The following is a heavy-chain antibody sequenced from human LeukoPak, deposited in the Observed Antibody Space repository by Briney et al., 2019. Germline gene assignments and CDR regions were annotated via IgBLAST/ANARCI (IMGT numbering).Heavy chain of an antibody. Sequence: ASVKVSCKASGYTFTSYGISWVRQAPGQGLEWMGWISANNGNTSSAQKFQGRVTMTTDTSTSTAYMELRSLRSDDTAVYYCASTRGYSSSWYSDYWGQGTLVTVST. J-gene: IGHJ4*02. CDR3: ASTRGYSSSWYSDY. V-gene: IGHV1-18*01. D-gene: IGHD6-13*01. CDR1: GYTFTSYG. CDR2: ISANNGNT.